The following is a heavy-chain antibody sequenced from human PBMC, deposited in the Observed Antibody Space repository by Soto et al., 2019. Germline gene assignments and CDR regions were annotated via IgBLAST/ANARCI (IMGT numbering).Heavy chain of an antibody. Sequence: GGSLRLSCAASGFTFSDYYMSWIRQAPGKGLEWVSYISSSSSYTNYADSVKGRFTISRDNAKNSLYLQMNSLRAEDTAVYYCARLSTVTTGEYYFDYWGQGTLVTVSS. D-gene: IGHD4-4*01. CDR2: ISSSSSYT. CDR3: ARLSTVTTGEYYFDY. V-gene: IGHV3-11*06. CDR1: GFTFSDYY. J-gene: IGHJ4*02.